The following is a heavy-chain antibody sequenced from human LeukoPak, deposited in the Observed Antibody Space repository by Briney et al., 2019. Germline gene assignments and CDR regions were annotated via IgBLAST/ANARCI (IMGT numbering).Heavy chain of an antibody. CDR2: IFHGGST. D-gene: IGHD3-10*01. J-gene: IGHJ4*02. Sequence: SETLSLTCTVSGGSIGSYYWTWIRQPPGMGLEWIGYIFHGGSTNYSPSLKSRVTISVDASKNQFSLRLSSVTAADTAMYYCARASGSGSFPLYYWGQGTLVSVSP. V-gene: IGHV4-59*01. CDR3: ARASGSGSFPLYY. CDR1: GGSIGSYY.